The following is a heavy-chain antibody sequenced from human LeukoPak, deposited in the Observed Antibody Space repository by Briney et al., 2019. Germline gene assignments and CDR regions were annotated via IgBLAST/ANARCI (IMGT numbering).Heavy chain of an antibody. CDR3: ARLRPTYYYDSSGYYYVGYFDY. V-gene: IGHV4-59*01. CDR2: IYYSGST. D-gene: IGHD3-22*01. Sequence: SETLSLTCTVSGGSISSYYWSWIRQPPGKGLEWIGYIYYSGSTNYNPSLKSRVTISVDTSKNQFSLKLSSVTAADTAVYYCARLRPTYYYDSSGYYYVGYFDYWGQGTLVTVSS. J-gene: IGHJ4*02. CDR1: GGSISSYY.